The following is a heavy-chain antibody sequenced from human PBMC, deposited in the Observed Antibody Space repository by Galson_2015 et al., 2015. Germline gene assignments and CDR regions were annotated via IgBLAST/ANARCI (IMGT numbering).Heavy chain of an antibody. Sequence: SVKVSCKASGYTFTGYYMHWVRRAPGQGLEWMGWINPNSGGTNYAQKFQGWVTMTRDTSISTAYMELSRLRSDDTAVYYCARNYYGSGEGFDYWGQGTLVTVSS. CDR2: INPNSGGT. J-gene: IGHJ4*02. V-gene: IGHV1-2*04. CDR3: ARNYYGSGEGFDY. D-gene: IGHD3-10*01. CDR1: GYTFTGYY.